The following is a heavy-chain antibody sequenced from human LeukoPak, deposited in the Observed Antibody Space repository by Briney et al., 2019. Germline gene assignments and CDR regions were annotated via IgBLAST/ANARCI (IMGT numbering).Heavy chain of an antibody. Sequence: PSDNLSLTCTVSGGSISSGGYYWSWIRQHPGKGLEWIGYIYYSGSTYYNPSLKSRVTISVDTSKNQFSLKLSSVTAADTAVYYCARELPGSGLHFDYWGQGTLVTVSS. D-gene: IGHD2-15*01. J-gene: IGHJ4*02. CDR1: GGSISSGGYY. CDR2: IYYSGST. V-gene: IGHV4-31*03. CDR3: ARELPGSGLHFDY.